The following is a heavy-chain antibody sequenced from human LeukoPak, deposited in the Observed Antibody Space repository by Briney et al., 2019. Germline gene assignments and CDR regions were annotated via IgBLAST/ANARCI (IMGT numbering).Heavy chain of an antibody. Sequence: SSETLSLTCTVSIGSISNYYWSWIRQPPGKGLEWIGYISYSGSTKYNPSLKSRVTISVDTSKNQFSLKLSSVTAADTAVYYCARDRYSGYDLNPPTNYYYYYYMDVWGKGTTVTVSS. J-gene: IGHJ6*03. CDR3: ARDRYSGYDLNPPTNYYYYYYMDV. CDR1: IGSISNYY. D-gene: IGHD5-12*01. V-gene: IGHV4-59*12. CDR2: ISYSGST.